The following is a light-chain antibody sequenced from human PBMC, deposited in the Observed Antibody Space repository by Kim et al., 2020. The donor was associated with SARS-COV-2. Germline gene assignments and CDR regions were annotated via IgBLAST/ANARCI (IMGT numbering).Light chain of an antibody. V-gene: IGKV1-5*01. J-gene: IGKJ2*01. CDR1: QSISSW. CDR3: QQYNSYPYT. CDR2: DAS. Sequence: DIQMTQSPSTLSASVGDRVTITCRASQSISSWLAWYQQKPGKAPKLLIYDASSWESGVPSRFSGSGSGTEFTLTISSLQPDDFATYYCQQYNSYPYTFGQGTKLEI.